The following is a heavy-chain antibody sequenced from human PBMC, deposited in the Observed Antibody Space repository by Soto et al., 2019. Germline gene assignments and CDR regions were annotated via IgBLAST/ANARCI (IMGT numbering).Heavy chain of an antibody. CDR3: ARASYYYDRSGAYNWFDP. J-gene: IGHJ5*02. V-gene: IGHV4-59*01. Sequence: SETLSLTGTVSGCSISSYYWSWIRQPPGKGLEWIGYIYYSGSTNYNPSLKSRVTISVDTSKNQFSLKLSSVTAADTAVYYCARASYYYDRSGAYNWFDPWGQGTLVTVS. CDR2: IYYSGST. CDR1: GCSISSYY. D-gene: IGHD3-22*01.